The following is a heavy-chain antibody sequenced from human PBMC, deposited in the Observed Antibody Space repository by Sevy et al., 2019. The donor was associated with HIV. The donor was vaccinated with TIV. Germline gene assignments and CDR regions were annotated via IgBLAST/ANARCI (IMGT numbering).Heavy chain of an antibody. J-gene: IGHJ4*02. D-gene: IGHD6-19*01. CDR3: AKDIDSSGYYYFDY. V-gene: IGHV3-23*01. CDR2: ISGSGNGA. CDR1: GFTLSISA. Sequence: GGSLRLSCTASGFTLSISAMTWVRQAPGKGLEWVSVISGSGNGAYYADSVKGRFTISRDNSKNTLSLQMNSLRAEDTALYYCAKDIDSSGYYYFDYWGQGTLVTVSS.